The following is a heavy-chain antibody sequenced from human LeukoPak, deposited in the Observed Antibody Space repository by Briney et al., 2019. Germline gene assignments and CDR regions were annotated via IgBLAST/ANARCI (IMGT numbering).Heavy chain of an antibody. D-gene: IGHD4-17*01. CDR1: GFTFRNFA. CDR2: ISGSGNRT. J-gene: IGHJ5*02. V-gene: IGHV3-23*01. CDR3: AKRPPFYGDYVSDL. Sequence: PGGSLRLSCAASGFTFRNFAMNWVRQAPGKGLEWVSAISGSGNRTFYTDSVKGRFTISRDNSKNTLYLQMNSLRGDDTAVYYCAKRPPFYGDYVSDLWGQGTLVTVSS.